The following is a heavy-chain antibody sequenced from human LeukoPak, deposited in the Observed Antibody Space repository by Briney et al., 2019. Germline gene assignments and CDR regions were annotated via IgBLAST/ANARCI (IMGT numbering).Heavy chain of an antibody. D-gene: IGHD3-9*01. CDR1: GFSFSSYG. CDR3: AIPPTYYDIFTGLHPFDY. V-gene: IGHV3-30*03. Sequence: GGPLRLSCAACGFSFSSYGMHGVRQAPAKGLHWVAGISYDGGNKYYGDCVKGRFTISRENSQTTLYLQMNSLRADDTAVYYCAIPPTYYDIFTGLHPFDYWGQGTLVTVSS. CDR2: ISYDGGNK. J-gene: IGHJ4*02.